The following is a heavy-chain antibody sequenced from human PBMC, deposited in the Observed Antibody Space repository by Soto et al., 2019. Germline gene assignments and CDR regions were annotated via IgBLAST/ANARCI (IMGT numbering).Heavy chain of an antibody. J-gene: IGHJ5*02. V-gene: IGHV1-18*01. CDR3: ARGQYYNFWSGYYDWFDP. CDR2: ISAYNGNT. D-gene: IGHD3-3*01. Sequence: QVQLVQSGAEVKKSGASVKVSCKASGYTFTSYGISWVRQAPGQGLEWMGWISAYNGNTNYAQKLQGRVTMTTDTSTSTAYMELRSLRSDDTAVYYCARGQYYNFWSGYYDWFDPWGQGTLVTVSS. CDR1: GYTFTSYG.